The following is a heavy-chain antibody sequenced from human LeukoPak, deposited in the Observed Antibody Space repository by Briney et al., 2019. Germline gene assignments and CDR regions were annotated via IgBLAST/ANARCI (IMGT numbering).Heavy chain of an antibody. D-gene: IGHD3-3*01. V-gene: IGHV1-8*02. Sequence: GGSVKVSCEASGYTFTSYDMNWVRQATGQGLEWMGWMNPNSGNTGYAEKVQGRVTMTRNTSISTAYMELSSLRSEDTAVYYCARGFYDFWCGCPKCYFDYWGQGTLVTVSS. CDR2: MNPNSGNT. J-gene: IGHJ4*02. CDR1: GYTFTSYD. CDR3: ARGFYDFWCGCPKCYFDY.